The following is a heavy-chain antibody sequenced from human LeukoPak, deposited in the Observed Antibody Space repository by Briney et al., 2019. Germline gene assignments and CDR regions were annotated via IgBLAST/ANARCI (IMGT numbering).Heavy chain of an antibody. Sequence: SETLSLTCTVSGGSISSHFWSWIRQAPGKGLERIAYVHYTGSTNYNPSFKSRVTISMDTSKTQFSLRLRSVTAADTAMYYCARVERYNGDYGWFDPWGQGTLVTVSS. CDR2: VHYTGST. CDR3: ARVERYNGDYGWFDP. J-gene: IGHJ5*02. V-gene: IGHV4-59*11. D-gene: IGHD4-17*01. CDR1: GGSISSHF.